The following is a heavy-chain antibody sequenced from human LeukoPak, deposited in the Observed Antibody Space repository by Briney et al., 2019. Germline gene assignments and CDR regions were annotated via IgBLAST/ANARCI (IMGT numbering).Heavy chain of an antibody. CDR2: ISGSGGNT. V-gene: IGHV3-23*01. CDR3: AKGRNDYGDAALNY. J-gene: IGHJ4*02. D-gene: IGHD4-17*01. Sequence: GGSLRLSCAASGFTFSTYAMSWVRQAPGKGLEWVSSISGSGGNTYYADSVKGRFTISRDNSKNTLYLQMNSLRAEDTAGYYCAKGRNDYGDAALNYWGQGTLVTVSS. CDR1: GFTFSTYA.